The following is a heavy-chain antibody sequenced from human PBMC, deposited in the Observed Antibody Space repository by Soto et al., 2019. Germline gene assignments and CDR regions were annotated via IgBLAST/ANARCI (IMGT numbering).Heavy chain of an antibody. CDR2: ITAGNGNT. J-gene: IGHJ4*02. CDR3: ARGWGGVAAAGTRLDF. V-gene: IGHV1-3*01. D-gene: IGHD6-13*01. Sequence: QVQLVQSGAEVKKPGASVKVSCKTSGYIFTNFALHWVRQATGQRPEWMGWITAGNGNTKYSQNFQGRVTITRDTSASTAYRELSSLRSEDTAVYYCARGWGGVAAAGTRLDFWGQGTLVTVSS. CDR1: GYIFTNFA.